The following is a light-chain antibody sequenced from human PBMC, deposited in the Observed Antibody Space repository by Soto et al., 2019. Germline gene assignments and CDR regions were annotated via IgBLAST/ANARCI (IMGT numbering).Light chain of an antibody. CDR2: DVS. CDR3: SSYTSSSTLLDV. J-gene: IGLJ1*01. V-gene: IGLV2-14*01. Sequence: QSVLTQPASVSGSPVQSITISCTGTSSDVGGYNYVSWYQQHPGKAPKLMIYDVSNRPSGVSNRFSGSKSGNTASLTISGLQAEDEADYYCSSYTSSSTLLDVFGTGTKVTVL. CDR1: SSDVGGYNY.